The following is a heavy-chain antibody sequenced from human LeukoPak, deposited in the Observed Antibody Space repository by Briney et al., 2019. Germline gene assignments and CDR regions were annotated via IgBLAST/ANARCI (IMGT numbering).Heavy chain of an antibody. CDR3: ARDNSVGDIAWWFDP. Sequence: ASVKVSCKASGFTFINNWMHWVRQAPGQGLEWIGLINPTGTRTGYAQKFQGRVTMTRDMSTSTDYMELSSLRSEDTAIYYCARDNSVGDIAWWFDPWGQGTLVTVST. V-gene: IGHV1-46*01. D-gene: IGHD3-10*01. CDR2: INPTGTRT. CDR1: GFTFINNW. J-gene: IGHJ5*02.